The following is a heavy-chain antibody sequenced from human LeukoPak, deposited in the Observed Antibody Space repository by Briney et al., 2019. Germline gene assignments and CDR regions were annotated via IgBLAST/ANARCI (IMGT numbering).Heavy chain of an antibody. V-gene: IGHV4-31*11. CDR1: GGSVNGGDYY. D-gene: IGHD4-11*01. CDR2: IYYSGST. CDR3: ARRLPPGGWFDP. Sequence: SQTLSLTCAVSGGSVNGGDYYWSWIRQHPGKGLEWIGYIYYSGSTFYNPSLKSRVIISADTSKNQFSLKLSSVTAADTAVYYCARRLPPGGWFDPWGQGTLVTVSS. J-gene: IGHJ5*02.